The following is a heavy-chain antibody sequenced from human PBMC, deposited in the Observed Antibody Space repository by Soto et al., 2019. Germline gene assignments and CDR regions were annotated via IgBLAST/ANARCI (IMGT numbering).Heavy chain of an antibody. J-gene: IGHJ4*02. V-gene: IGHV4-59*08. Sequence: PSETLSLTCTVSGGSISSYYWSWIRQPPGKGLEWIGYIYYSGSTNYNPSLKSRVTISVDTSKNQFSLKLSSVTAADTAVYYCARLIGDIVGATYRFDYWGQGTLVTVSS. CDR2: IYYSGST. CDR3: ARLIGDIVGATYRFDY. CDR1: GGSISSYY. D-gene: IGHD1-26*01.